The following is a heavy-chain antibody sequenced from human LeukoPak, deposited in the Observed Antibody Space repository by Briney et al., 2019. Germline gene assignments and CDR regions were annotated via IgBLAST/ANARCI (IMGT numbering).Heavy chain of an antibody. CDR2: INPNSGGT. Sequence: ASVKVSCKASGYTFTGYYMHWVRQAPGQGLEWMGWINPNSGGTNYAQKFQGWVTMTRDTSISTAYMELSRLRSDDTAVYYCARVGSSSWWDRGINWFDPWGQGTLVTVSS. CDR1: GYTFTGYY. V-gene: IGHV1-2*04. J-gene: IGHJ5*02. D-gene: IGHD6-13*01. CDR3: ARVGSSSWWDRGINWFDP.